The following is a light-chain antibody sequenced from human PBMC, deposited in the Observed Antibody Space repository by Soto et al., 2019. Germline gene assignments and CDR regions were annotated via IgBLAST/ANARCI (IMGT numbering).Light chain of an antibody. J-gene: IGKJ1*01. Sequence: VMTQSPDSLAVSLGGRATIDCKSSQSVFYSANNMSYLVGYQQKPGQRPKLLIYWASVRESGVPDRFSGSGSGTHFTLTISSLHPEDAALYFCHQYYASPWTFGPGTTVEIK. CDR2: WAS. V-gene: IGKV4-1*01. CDR1: QSVFYSANNMSY. CDR3: HQYYASPWT.